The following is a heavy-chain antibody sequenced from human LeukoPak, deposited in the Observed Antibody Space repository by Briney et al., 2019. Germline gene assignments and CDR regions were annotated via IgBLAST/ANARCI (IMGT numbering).Heavy chain of an antibody. CDR2: ISAYNGNT. CDR1: GYIFINHG. Sequence: ASVKVSCKASGYIFINHGIAWVRQAPGQGLEYMGWISAYNGNTDYAQKLQGRVTMTTDTSTTTAYMELRSLRSDDTAVYYCARWGASPNDYWGQRTLVTVSS. V-gene: IGHV1-18*01. D-gene: IGHD3-16*01. J-gene: IGHJ4*02. CDR3: ARWGASPNDY.